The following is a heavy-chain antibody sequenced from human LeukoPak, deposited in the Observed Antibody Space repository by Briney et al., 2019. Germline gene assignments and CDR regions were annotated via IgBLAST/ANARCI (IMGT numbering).Heavy chain of an antibody. CDR3: AREVRVAAAEFVPLDYYYYMDV. CDR1: GGTFSSYA. D-gene: IGHD6-13*01. V-gene: IGHV1-69*05. J-gene: IGHJ6*03. Sequence: ASVKVSCKASGGTFSSYAISWVRQAPGQGLEWMGGIIPIFGTANYAQKFQGRVTITMDESTSTAYMELSSLRSEDTAVYYCAREVRVAAAEFVPLDYYYYMDVWGKGTTVTVSS. CDR2: IIPIFGTA.